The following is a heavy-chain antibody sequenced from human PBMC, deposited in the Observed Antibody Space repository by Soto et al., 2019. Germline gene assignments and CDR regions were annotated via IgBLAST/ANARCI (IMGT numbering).Heavy chain of an antibody. Sequence: GSLRLSCAASGFTFSSYAMSWVRQAPGKGLEWVSAISGSGGSTYYADSVKGRFTISRDNSKNTLYLQMNSLRAEDTAVYYCAKDSGSYYFRDWFDPWGQGTLVTVSS. D-gene: IGHD1-26*01. CDR1: GFTFSSYA. CDR2: ISGSGGST. V-gene: IGHV3-23*01. J-gene: IGHJ5*02. CDR3: AKDSGSYYFRDWFDP.